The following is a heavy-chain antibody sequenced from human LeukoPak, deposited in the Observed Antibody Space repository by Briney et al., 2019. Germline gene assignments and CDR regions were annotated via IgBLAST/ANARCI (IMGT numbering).Heavy chain of an antibody. CDR1: GYTFTSYG. D-gene: IGHD3-10*01. CDR2: ISAYNGNT. V-gene: IGHV1-18*01. J-gene: IGHJ3*02. Sequence: ASVKVSCKASGYTFTSYGISWVRQAPGQGLEWMGWISAYNGNTNYAQKLQGRVTMTTDTSTSTAYMELSSLRSEDTAVYYCAREDHRYLSGSPTHAFDIWGQGTMVTVSS. CDR3: AREDHRYLSGSPTHAFDI.